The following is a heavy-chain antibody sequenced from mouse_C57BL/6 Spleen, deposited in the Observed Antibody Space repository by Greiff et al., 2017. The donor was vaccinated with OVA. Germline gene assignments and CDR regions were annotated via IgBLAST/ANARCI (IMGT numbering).Heavy chain of an antibody. J-gene: IGHJ1*03. D-gene: IGHD1-1*01. V-gene: IGHV1-58*01. CDR2: IYIGNGYT. Sequence: EVQLQQSGAELVRPGSSVKMSCKTSGYTFTSYGINWVKQRPGQGLEWIGYIYIGNGYTEYNEKFKGKATLTSDTSSSTAYMQLSSLTSEDSAIYFCARNFPITTPSYWYFDVWGTGTTVTVSS. CDR1: GYTFTSYG. CDR3: ARNFPITTPSYWYFDV.